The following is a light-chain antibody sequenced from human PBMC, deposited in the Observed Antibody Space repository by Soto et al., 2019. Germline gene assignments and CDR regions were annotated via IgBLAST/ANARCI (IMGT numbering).Light chain of an antibody. CDR3: QQYNSVSQT. J-gene: IGKJ1*01. CDR1: QSIGYW. CDR2: QAS. Sequence: DIQMTQSPSTLSASVGDRVTITCRASQSIGYWLAWYQQKPGKAPNLLIYQASSLETGVPSRFSGSGSGTEFTLNISSLQPDDFATYYCQQYNSVSQTFGQGTKVEIK. V-gene: IGKV1-5*03.